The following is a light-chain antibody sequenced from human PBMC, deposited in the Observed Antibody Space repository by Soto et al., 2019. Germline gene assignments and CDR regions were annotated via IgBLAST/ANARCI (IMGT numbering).Light chain of an antibody. V-gene: IGKV1-5*03. Sequence: DIRVNQSAATLSGYVRDRVTITCRASQTISSWLAWYQQKPGKAPKLLIYKASTLKSGVPSRFSGSGSGTEFTLTISILQPDDFAPYCSPDSTIHSEAFGQVTKVDNK. CDR3: PDSTIHSEA. CDR2: KAS. CDR1: QTISSW. J-gene: IGKJ1*01.